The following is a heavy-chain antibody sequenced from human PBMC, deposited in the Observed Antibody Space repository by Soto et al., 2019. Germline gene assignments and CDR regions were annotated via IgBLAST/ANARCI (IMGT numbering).Heavy chain of an antibody. CDR1: GGSISSSSYY. J-gene: IGHJ4*02. D-gene: IGHD6-19*01. CDR2: IYYSGST. V-gene: IGHV4-39*01. Sequence: SKTLSLTCTVSGGSISSSSYYWGWIRQPPGKGLEWIGSIYYSGSTYYNPSLKSRVTISVDTSKNQFSLKLSSVTAADTAVYYCARRRDSVAGDLDYWGQGTLVTVSS. CDR3: ARRRDSVAGDLDY.